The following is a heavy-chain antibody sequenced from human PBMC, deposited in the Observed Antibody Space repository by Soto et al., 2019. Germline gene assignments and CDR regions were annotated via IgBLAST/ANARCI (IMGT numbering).Heavy chain of an antibody. CDR2: IHSSSRYI. J-gene: IGHJ3*02. V-gene: IGHV3-21*01. D-gene: IGHD3-3*01. CDR1: GFSFSTYS. Sequence: EVQLVESGGGQVKPGGSLRLSCAASGFSFSTYSMNWVRQAPGKGLEWVSSIHSSSRYIYYADSVKGRFTISRDNAKNSLFLQMSSRRAEDTAVYYCARGSQDFWMREDAFDIWGQGTMVSVSS. CDR3: ARGSQDFWMREDAFDI.